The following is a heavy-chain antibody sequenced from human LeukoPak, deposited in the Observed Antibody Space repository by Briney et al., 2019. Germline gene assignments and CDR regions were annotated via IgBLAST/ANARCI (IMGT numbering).Heavy chain of an antibody. CDR1: GFTFSSYG. D-gene: IGHD2-15*01. CDR3: ARAHQGYCSGGSCYSE. Sequence: GGSLRLSCAASGFTFSSYGMSWVRQAPGKGLEWVSVIYSGGSTYYADSVKGRFIIFRDNSKNTLYLQMNSLRAEDTAVYYCARAHQGYCSGGSCYSEWGQGTLVSVSS. CDR2: IYSGGST. J-gene: IGHJ4*02. V-gene: IGHV3-53*01.